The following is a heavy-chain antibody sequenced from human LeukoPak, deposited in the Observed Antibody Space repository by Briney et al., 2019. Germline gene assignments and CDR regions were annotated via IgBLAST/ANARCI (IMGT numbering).Heavy chain of an antibody. J-gene: IGHJ4*02. Sequence: PSETLSLTCTVSGYSISSGYYWAWIRQPPGKGLEWIGSIYHSGGTYNNPSLRSRLTISVDTSKNQFSLKLSSVTAADTAVYYCAGLYGSGSYYGYWGQGSLVTVSS. CDR3: AGLYGSGSYYGY. V-gene: IGHV4-38-2*02. CDR1: GYSISSGYY. D-gene: IGHD3-10*01. CDR2: IYHSGGT.